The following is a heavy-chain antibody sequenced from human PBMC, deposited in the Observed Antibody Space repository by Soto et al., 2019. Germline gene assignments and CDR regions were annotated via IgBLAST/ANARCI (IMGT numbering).Heavy chain of an antibody. CDR1: GYTFTSYD. CDR3: ARELLGDSSGYYAPFNGMDV. V-gene: IGHV1-8*01. J-gene: IGHJ6*02. D-gene: IGHD3-22*01. CDR2: MSPNSGAT. Sequence: ASVKVSCKASGYTFTSYDINWVRQATGQGLEWMGWMSPNSGATGYAQKFQGRVTITADESTSTAYMELSSLRSEDTAVYYCARELLGDSSGYYAPFNGMDVWGQGTTVTVSS.